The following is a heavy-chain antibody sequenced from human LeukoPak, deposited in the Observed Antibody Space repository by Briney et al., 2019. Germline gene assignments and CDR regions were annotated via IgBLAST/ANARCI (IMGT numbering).Heavy chain of an antibody. D-gene: IGHD1-14*01. V-gene: IGHV3-66*01. CDR2: LYSGGSI. CDR1: GLTVSTNH. CDR3: ATDLGRFDC. J-gene: IGHJ4*02. Sequence: GGSLRLSCAASGLTVSTNHMSWVRQAPGKGLEWVSVLYSGGSIFYADSVRGRFTISRDNSKNTLYLQMNSLRVEDTAVYYCATDLGRFDCWGQGTLVTVSS.